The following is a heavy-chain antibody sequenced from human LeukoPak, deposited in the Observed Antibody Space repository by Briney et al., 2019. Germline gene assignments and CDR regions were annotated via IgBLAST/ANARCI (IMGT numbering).Heavy chain of an antibody. CDR3: ATFVGTVSGTYTVPGGLLV. CDR1: EFSPTNFW. Sequence: GGSLRLSCVASEFSPTNFWMTWVRRAPGRGLEWVANIKHDGTEKFYVDSVKGRFTISRDNAKNSLYLQTNSLRAEDTAVYYCATFVGTVSGTYTVPGGLLVWGKGTTVTVSS. J-gene: IGHJ6*04. CDR2: IKHDGTEK. D-gene: IGHD6-13*01. V-gene: IGHV3-7*01.